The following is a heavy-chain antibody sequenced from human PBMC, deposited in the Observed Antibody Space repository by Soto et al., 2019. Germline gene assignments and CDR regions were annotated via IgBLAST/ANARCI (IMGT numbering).Heavy chain of an antibody. CDR2: ISSNSNYK. J-gene: IGHJ4*02. V-gene: IGHV3-11*06. CDR1: GFTFSDYY. D-gene: IGHD2-2*01. CDR3: VKVLARGVGVPRFYFDS. Sequence: NPGGSLRLSCAASGFTFSDYYMSWFRQAPGKGLEWISYISSNSNYKNHADSVRGRFTISRDNAKNSLYLHVNRLRAEDTAVYYCVKVLARGVGVPRFYFDSWGQGALVTVSS.